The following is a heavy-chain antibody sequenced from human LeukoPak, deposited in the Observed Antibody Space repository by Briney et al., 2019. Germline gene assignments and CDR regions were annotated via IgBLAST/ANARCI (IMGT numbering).Heavy chain of an antibody. CDR3: ARDGSSGWYPH. CDR2: IYSGGNT. V-gene: IGHV3-53*01. J-gene: IGHJ4*02. CDR1: GFTVSTNY. D-gene: IGHD6-19*01. Sequence: GGSLRLSCAASGFTVSTNYMSWVRQAPGKGLEWVSIIYSGGNTYYADSVKGRFIISRDSSRNTLSLQMNSLRVEDTAVYYCARDGSSGWYPHWGQGTLVTVSS.